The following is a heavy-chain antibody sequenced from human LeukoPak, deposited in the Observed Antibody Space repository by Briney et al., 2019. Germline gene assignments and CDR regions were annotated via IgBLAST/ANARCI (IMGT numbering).Heavy chain of an antibody. CDR1: GGSINSYY. Sequence: ETLSLTCTVSGGSINSYYWSWIRQPPGKELEWIGYIYYSGSTNYNPSLKSRVPISVDTSKNQFSLKLSSASAADTTVYYCARHWYGGDFLFDWGGEGTLVTVYS. D-gene: IGHD2-21*01. J-gene: IGHJ4*02. V-gene: IGHV4-59*08. CDR3: ARHWYGGDFLFDW. CDR2: IYYSGST.